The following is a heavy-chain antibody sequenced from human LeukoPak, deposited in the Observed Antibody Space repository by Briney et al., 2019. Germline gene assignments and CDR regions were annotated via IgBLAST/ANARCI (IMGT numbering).Heavy chain of an antibody. CDR1: GFTFSTSV. J-gene: IGHJ3*02. CDR2: INSNGGST. V-gene: IGHV3-64*01. Sequence: GGSLRLSCAASGFTFSTSVMHWVRQAPGKGLEHVSAINSNGGSTYYGNSVKGRFTISRDNSKNTLYLQMGSLRPEDMAVYYCARLTSTIPDAFDIWGQGTMVTVSS. CDR3: ARLTSTIPDAFDI. D-gene: IGHD3-3*01.